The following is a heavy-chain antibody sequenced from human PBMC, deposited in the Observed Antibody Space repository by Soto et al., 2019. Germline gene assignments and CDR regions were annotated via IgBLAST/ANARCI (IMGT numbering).Heavy chain of an antibody. CDR1: GFTVDSNY. CDR3: ALEGRGNWFDP. Sequence: ESGGGLVQPGGSLRLSCVATGFTVDSNYISWVRQAPGKGLEWVAVMYSGGTTHYADSVKDRFTVSRDTSRNTLYLQMNSLRREDTAVYYCALEGRGNWFDPWGQGTLVTFSS. J-gene: IGHJ5*02. D-gene: IGHD1-1*01. CDR2: MYSGGTT. V-gene: IGHV3-66*01.